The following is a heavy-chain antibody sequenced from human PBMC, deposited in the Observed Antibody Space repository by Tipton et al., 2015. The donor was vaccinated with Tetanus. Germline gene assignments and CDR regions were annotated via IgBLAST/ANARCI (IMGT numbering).Heavy chain of an antibody. J-gene: IGHJ5*02. D-gene: IGHD1-26*01. V-gene: IGHV5-51*01. CDR1: GHSFTKYW. CDR2: IYPDDSDT. Sequence: QLVQSGAEVKKAGESLKISCQGSGHSFTKYWIAWVRQKPGQGLEWMGLIYPDDSDTRYNPSFQGQVTISADKSSRTAYLQWSSLKASDTAMYFCARLFRRAKWDLRRGVDLWGQGTLVTVSS. CDR3: ARLFRRAKWDLRRGVDL.